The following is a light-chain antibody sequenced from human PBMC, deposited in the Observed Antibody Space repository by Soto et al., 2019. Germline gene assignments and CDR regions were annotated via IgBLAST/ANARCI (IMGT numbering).Light chain of an antibody. CDR3: ISYTDRQSYL. V-gene: IGLV2-14*03. J-gene: IGLJ1*01. CDR1: SSDIGSYDH. Sequence: QSALTQPASVSGSPGQSITISCSGTSSDIGSYDHVAWYQQFPGKSPKLIIYAVSDRPSGVSDRFSGSKSGISASLTISGLQIEDEADYYCISYTDRQSYLFGTGTKLTVL. CDR2: AVS.